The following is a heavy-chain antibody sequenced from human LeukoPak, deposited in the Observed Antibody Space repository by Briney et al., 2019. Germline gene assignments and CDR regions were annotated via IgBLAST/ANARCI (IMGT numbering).Heavy chain of an antibody. CDR2: IEQDGSEM. CDR1: GFTFSNYW. Sequence: GGPLRLSCAASGFTFSNYWMSWVRQAPGKGLEWVANIEQDGSEMYYVDSVKGRFTISRDNAKKSLYLQMNSLRGEDTAVYYCARGGYRLEYWGQGTPVTVSS. J-gene: IGHJ4*02. CDR3: ARGGYRLEY. D-gene: IGHD5-12*01. V-gene: IGHV3-7*03.